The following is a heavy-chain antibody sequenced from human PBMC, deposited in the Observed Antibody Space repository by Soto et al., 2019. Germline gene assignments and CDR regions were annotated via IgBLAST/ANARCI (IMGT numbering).Heavy chain of an antibody. V-gene: IGHV2-5*02. Sequence: QITLKESGQTLVKPTQILTLTCTFSGFSLTTRGVGVGWIRQPPGEALEWLALLYWDDDERYSPSLRSRLTITKYTSKNQVVLTMTNMEPVDTCTYYCAHSYSSSPDDGFDVWGQVTRVTVSS. D-gene: IGHD6-6*01. CDR1: GFSLTTRGVG. CDR3: AHSYSSSPDDGFDV. CDR2: LYWDDDE. J-gene: IGHJ3*01.